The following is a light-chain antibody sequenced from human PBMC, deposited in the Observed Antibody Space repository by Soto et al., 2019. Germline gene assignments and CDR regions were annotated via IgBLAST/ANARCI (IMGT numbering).Light chain of an antibody. CDR2: SAS. V-gene: IGKV1-39*01. CDR3: QQTYTTPYT. Sequence: DIQMTQSPSSLSASVGDRVTVSCRASQSINSYLNWYQQKPGKAPTLLIYSASSLEEGVPSRFSCSGSGTEFTLTISSLQPEDFATYSCQQTYTTPYTFCQGTKLEIK. J-gene: IGKJ2*01. CDR1: QSINSY.